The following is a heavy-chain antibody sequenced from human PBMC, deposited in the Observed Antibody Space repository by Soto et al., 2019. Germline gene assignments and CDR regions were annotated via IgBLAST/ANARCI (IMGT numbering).Heavy chain of an antibody. D-gene: IGHD3-22*01. CDR2: VIPMFSKA. J-gene: IGHJ4*02. Sequence: QVRLVQSEAEVKKAGSSVKVSCKASGGTFISDAVTWVRQAPGQGLEWMGGVIPMFSKANYAQKFQGRATIIADKSTSTVYMELHSLKSEDTALYYCARCHSDSSGPGYLDSWGQGTLVTVTS. CDR1: GGTFISDA. CDR3: ARCHSDSSGPGYLDS. V-gene: IGHV1-69*06.